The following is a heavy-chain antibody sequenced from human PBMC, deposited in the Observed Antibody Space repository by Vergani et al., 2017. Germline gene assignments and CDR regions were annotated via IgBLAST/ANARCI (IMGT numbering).Heavy chain of an antibody. V-gene: IGHV4-30-2*01. CDR1: GGSISSGGYS. CDR2: IYHRGST. CDR3: ARGGTVVGSGAFDI. J-gene: IGHJ3*02. D-gene: IGHD4-23*01. Sequence: QLQLQESGSGLVKHSQTLSLTCAVSGGSISSGGYSWSWIRQPPGKGLEWIGYIYHRGSTYYNPSLKSRVTISVDRSKNQFSLKLSSVTAADTAVYYCARGGTVVGSGAFDIWGQGTMVTVSS.